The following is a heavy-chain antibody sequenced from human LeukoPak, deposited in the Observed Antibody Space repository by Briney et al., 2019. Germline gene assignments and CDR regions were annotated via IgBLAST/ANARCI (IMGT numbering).Heavy chain of an antibody. CDR1: GGSISSSDYY. CDR2: ISYSGST. J-gene: IGHJ4*02. Sequence: PSETLSLTCTVSGGSISSSDYYWGWIRQPPGKGLEWIGNISYSGSTYYSPSLKSRVTISVDTSKNQFSLKLSSVTAADTAVYYCASLRDSSGYREQKFDYRGQGTLVTVSS. D-gene: IGHD3-22*01. V-gene: IGHV4-39*01. CDR3: ASLRDSSGYREQKFDY.